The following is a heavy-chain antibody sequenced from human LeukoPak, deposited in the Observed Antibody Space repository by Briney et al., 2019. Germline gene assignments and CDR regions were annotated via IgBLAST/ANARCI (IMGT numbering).Heavy chain of an antibody. CDR3: ARDSPDYDYVWGSYLSNTDDAFDI. V-gene: IGHV7-4-1*02. Sequence: RASVKVSCKASGYTFTSYAMNWVRQAPGQGLEWMGWINTNTGNPTYAQGFTGRFVFSLDTSVSTAYLQISSLKAEDTAVYYCARDSPDYDYVWGSYLSNTDDAFDIWGQGTMVTVSS. CDR1: GYTFTSYA. CDR2: INTNTGNP. J-gene: IGHJ3*02. D-gene: IGHD3-16*02.